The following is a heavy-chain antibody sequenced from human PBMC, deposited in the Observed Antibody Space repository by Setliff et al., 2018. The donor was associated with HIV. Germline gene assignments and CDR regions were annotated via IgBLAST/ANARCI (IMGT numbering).Heavy chain of an antibody. CDR1: GGSISSGNYY. Sequence: PSETLSLTCNVSGGSISSGNYYWSWIRLPAGKGLGWVGHIYTSGSTNYNPSLKSRVTILVDTSKNEVSLKLTYVTSADTAVYYCARITDDYSRFYYYMDVWGKGTTVTVSS. CDR2: IYTSGST. D-gene: IGHD4-4*01. V-gene: IGHV4-61*09. CDR3: ARITDDYSRFYYYMDV. J-gene: IGHJ6*03.